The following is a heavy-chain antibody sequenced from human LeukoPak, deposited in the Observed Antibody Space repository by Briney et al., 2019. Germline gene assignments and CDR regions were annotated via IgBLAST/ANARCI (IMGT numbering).Heavy chain of an antibody. Sequence: SETLSLTCTVSGGSISSSSYYWGWIRQPPGKGLERLGSVCYSGSTYYNPSLKSRVTMSVDTSKNQYSLTLSSVTAGDTAIYYCARDRDYDSSGYYYVTFDYWGQGTLVTVSS. V-gene: IGHV4-39*02. CDR2: VCYSGST. CDR3: ARDRDYDSSGYYYVTFDY. CDR1: GGSISSSSYY. D-gene: IGHD3-22*01. J-gene: IGHJ4*02.